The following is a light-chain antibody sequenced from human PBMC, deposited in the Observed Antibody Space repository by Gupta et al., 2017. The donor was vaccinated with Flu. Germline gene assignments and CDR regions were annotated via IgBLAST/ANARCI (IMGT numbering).Light chain of an antibody. CDR1: QRVRSSD. Sequence: VTLLLSPGERAPPSCRASQRVRSSDLAWYQQKPGQAPRLLIYSASSRASGIPDRFSGSGSGTEFTLTISRLEPEDFAVYYCQHNGNLLFTFGHGTKVDIK. CDR3: QHNGNLLFT. V-gene: IGKV3-20*01. J-gene: IGKJ3*01. CDR2: SAS.